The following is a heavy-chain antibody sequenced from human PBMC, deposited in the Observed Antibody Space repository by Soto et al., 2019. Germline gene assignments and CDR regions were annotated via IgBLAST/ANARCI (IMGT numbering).Heavy chain of an antibody. J-gene: IGHJ4*02. CDR3: AREGYYGSGSADY. D-gene: IGHD3-10*01. CDR1: GYTFNRYG. V-gene: IGHV1-18*01. CDR2: ISAYNGNT. Sequence: QVQLVQSGAEVKKPGASVKVSCEASGYTFNRYGISWVRQAPGQGLEWMGWISAYNGNTNFAQKFQGRVTMTTDTSTSTAYMGLRSLRSDDTAVYYCAREGYYGSGSADYWGQGTLVTVSS.